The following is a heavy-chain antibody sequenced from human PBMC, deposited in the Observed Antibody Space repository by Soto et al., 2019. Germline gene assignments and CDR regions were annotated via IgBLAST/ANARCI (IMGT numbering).Heavy chain of an antibody. Sequence: SETLSLTCTVSGGSISSASYYWGWIRQPPGKGVEGIASIFYDGRTYYTPSLKSRVTLPLDTSKNQFSLKLSSVTAEDTVVFFWGKHQNRFWGLQGYFDYWGKGSRVTVSS. V-gene: IGHV4-39*01. CDR3: GKHQNRFWGLQGYFDY. J-gene: IGHJ4*02. CDR2: IFYDGRT. CDR1: GGSISSASYY. D-gene: IGHD2-21*01.